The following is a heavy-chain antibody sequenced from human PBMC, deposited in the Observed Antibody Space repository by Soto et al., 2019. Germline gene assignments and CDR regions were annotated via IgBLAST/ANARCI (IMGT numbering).Heavy chain of an antibody. Sequence: SETLSLTCTVSGGSVSSGSYYWSWIRQPPGKGLEWIGYIYYSGSTNYNPSLKSRVTISVDTSKNQFSLKLSSVTAADTAVYYCARVMYYDFWSGYYNPYYYGMDVWGQGTTVTVSS. CDR1: GGSVSSGSYY. V-gene: IGHV4-61*01. CDR2: IYYSGST. J-gene: IGHJ6*02. D-gene: IGHD3-3*01. CDR3: ARVMYYDFWSGYYNPYYYGMDV.